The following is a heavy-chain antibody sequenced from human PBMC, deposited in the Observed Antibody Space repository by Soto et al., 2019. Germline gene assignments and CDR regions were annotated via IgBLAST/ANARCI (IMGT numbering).Heavy chain of an antibody. D-gene: IGHD2-15*01. Sequence: SETLSLTCAVSGFFISSGNYWGWIRKPPGKGLEWIGSIFHGGNTYYNPSLKSRVTISVGMSKNQFSLKLNSVTAADTAVYYCARARWYDAFDVWGQGTVVTVSS. CDR3: ARARWYDAFDV. CDR1: GFFISSGNY. V-gene: IGHV4-38-2*01. CDR2: IFHGGNT. J-gene: IGHJ3*01.